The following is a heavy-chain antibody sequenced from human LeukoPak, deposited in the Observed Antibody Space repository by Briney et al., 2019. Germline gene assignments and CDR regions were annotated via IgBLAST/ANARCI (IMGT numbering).Heavy chain of an antibody. J-gene: IGHJ4*02. CDR2: IYYSGST. CDR1: GGSISSYY. Sequence: KPSETLSLTCTVSGGSISSYYWSWIRQPPGKGLEWIGYIYYSGSTNYNPSLKSRVTISVDTSKNQFSLKLSSVTAADTAVYYCARGRRITIFDYWGQGTLVTVSS. D-gene: IGHD3-3*01. V-gene: IGHV4-59*12. CDR3: ARGRRITIFDY.